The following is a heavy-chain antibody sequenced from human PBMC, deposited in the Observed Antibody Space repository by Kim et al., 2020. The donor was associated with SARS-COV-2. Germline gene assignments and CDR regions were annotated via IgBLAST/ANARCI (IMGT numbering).Heavy chain of an antibody. Sequence: KGRFTISKDNSKDTLYVQMSSLRAEDTAVYYCAKQDVLMVFAIYYYGMDVWGQGATVTVSS. V-gene: IGHV3-23*01. D-gene: IGHD2-8*01. J-gene: IGHJ6*01. CDR3: AKQDVLMVFAIYYYGMDV.